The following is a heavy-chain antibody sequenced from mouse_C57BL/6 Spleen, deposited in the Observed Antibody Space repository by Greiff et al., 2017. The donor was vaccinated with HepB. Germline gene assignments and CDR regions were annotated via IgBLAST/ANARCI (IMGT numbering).Heavy chain of an antibody. CDR1: GFTFSDYG. CDR3: ARHGNYRYYAMDY. V-gene: IGHV5-17*01. Sequence: EVKLVESGGGLVKPGGSLKLSCAASGFTFSDYGMHWVRQAPEKGLEWVAYISSGSSTIYYADTVKGRFTISRDNAKNTLFLQMTSLRSEDTAMYYCARHGNYRYYAMDYWGQRTSVTVSS. CDR2: ISSGSSTI. J-gene: IGHJ4*01. D-gene: IGHD2-1*01.